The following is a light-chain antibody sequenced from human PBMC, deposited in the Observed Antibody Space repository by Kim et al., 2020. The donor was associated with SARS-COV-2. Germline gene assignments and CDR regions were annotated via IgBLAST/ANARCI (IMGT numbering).Light chain of an antibody. J-gene: IGLJ2*01. CDR1: SLRSYY. Sequence: SSELTQDPAVSVALGQTVRITCQGDSLRSYYATWYQQKPGQAPILVIYGKNNRPSGIPDRFSGSSSGITASLTITGTQAGDEADYYCNSRDSNDNVVFGGGTQLTVL. CDR2: GKN. V-gene: IGLV3-19*01. CDR3: NSRDSNDNVV.